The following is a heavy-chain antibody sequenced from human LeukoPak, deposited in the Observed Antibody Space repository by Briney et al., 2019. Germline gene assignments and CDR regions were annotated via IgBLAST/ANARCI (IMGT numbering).Heavy chain of an antibody. CDR3: ATFTPYSGYQGGSYYFDY. J-gene: IGHJ4*02. D-gene: IGHD5-12*01. CDR1: GYTLTELS. Sequence: ASVKVSFKVSGYTLTELSMHWVRQAPGKGLEWMGGFDPEDGETIYAQKFQGRVTMTEDTSTDTAYMELSSLRSEDTAVYYCATFTPYSGYQGGSYYFDYWGQGTLVTVSS. CDR2: FDPEDGET. V-gene: IGHV1-24*01.